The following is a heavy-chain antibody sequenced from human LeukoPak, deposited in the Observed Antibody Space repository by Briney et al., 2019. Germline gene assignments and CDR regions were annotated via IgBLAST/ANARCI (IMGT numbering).Heavy chain of an antibody. Sequence: SVKGRFTISRDNAKNSLYLQMNSLRAEDTAVYYCAREGGRDSSGYYYGAFDYWGQGTLVTVSS. V-gene: IGHV3-21*01. D-gene: IGHD3-22*01. J-gene: IGHJ4*02. CDR3: AREGGRDSSGYYYGAFDY.